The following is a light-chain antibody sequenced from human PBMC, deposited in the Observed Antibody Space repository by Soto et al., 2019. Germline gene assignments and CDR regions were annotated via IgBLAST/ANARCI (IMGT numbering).Light chain of an antibody. V-gene: IGLV2-14*01. CDR1: SSDVGGYNY. J-gene: IGLJ1*01. CDR2: HVS. Sequence: QSALTQPTSVSGSPGQSITISCTGTSSDVGGYNYVSWYQQYPGKAPKLMIYHVSNRPSGVSNRFSGSKSGNSASLPISGLQGEDEADYYCSSYTSTSTYVFGTGTKVTVL. CDR3: SSYTSTSTYV.